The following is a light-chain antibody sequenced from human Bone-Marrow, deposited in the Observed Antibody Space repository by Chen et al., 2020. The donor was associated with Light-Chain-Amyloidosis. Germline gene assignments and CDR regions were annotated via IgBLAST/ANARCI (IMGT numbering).Light chain of an antibody. Sequence: QSALTQLPSASGSPGQSVTISCPGTSSDVGTYNYVSWYQQHPGKAPRQIIYEVTKRPSGVPDRFAGSKFGNTASLTISGLQAEDEADYYCSSYGGNNDIVFGGGTKLTVL. V-gene: IGLV2-8*01. CDR3: SSYGGNNDIV. CDR1: SSDVGTYNY. CDR2: EVT. J-gene: IGLJ2*01.